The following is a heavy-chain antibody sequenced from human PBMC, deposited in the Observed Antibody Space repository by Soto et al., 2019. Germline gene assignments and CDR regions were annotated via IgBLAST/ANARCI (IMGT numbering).Heavy chain of an antibody. J-gene: IGHJ4*02. CDR1: GFTFSSYG. CDR2: ISYDGSNN. CDR3: AKDIVRYTYGACDN. D-gene: IGHD5-18*01. Sequence: QVQLVESGGAVVQPGKSLRLSCAASGFTFSSYGMYWIRQAPGKGLEWVAAISYDGSNNFHADSVKGRFTISRDNSQNTLYLQMNSLSTEDTAVYYCAKDIVRYTYGACDNWGQGALVTVSS. V-gene: IGHV3-30*18.